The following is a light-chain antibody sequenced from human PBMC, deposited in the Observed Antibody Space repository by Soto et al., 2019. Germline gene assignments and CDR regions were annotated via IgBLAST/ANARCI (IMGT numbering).Light chain of an antibody. V-gene: IGKV3-15*01. J-gene: IGKJ4*01. CDR2: NAF. Sequence: EIVMTQSPATLSVSPGERATLSCRASQGIGVTLAWYQQKPGQTPRLLIYNAFTRATGVPARFSGSGSGTDFTLTINSLQSEDFAVYYCQRYNDWPLTFGGGTKVDIK. CDR1: QGIGVT. CDR3: QRYNDWPLT.